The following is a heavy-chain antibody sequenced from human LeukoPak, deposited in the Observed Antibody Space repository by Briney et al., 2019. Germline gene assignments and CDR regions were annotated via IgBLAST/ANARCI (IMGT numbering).Heavy chain of an antibody. Sequence: GGSLRLSCAASGFTFGNFAMSWVRQAPGKGLEWVSLISGGAYSTYYADSMKGRFTISRDNSKNTLSLQMNSLRAEDTAIYFCAKDSRGYDKPFDSWGQGTPVTVSS. CDR3: AKDSRGYDKPFDS. CDR1: GFTFGNFA. J-gene: IGHJ4*02. CDR2: ISGGAYST. D-gene: IGHD5-12*01. V-gene: IGHV3-23*01.